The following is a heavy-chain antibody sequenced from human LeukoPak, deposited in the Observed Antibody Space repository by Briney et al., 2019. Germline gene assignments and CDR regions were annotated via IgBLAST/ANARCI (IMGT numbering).Heavy chain of an antibody. Sequence: RGSLRLSCAASGFTFSSYEMNWVRQAAGKGLEWVSYTSSSGSTIYYADSVKGRFTISRDNAKNSLYLQMNSLRAEDTAVYYCARGMSSSYIESNFDYWGQGTLVTVSS. V-gene: IGHV3-48*03. D-gene: IGHD6-13*01. CDR3: ARGMSSSYIESNFDY. CDR2: TSSSGSTI. CDR1: GFTFSSYE. J-gene: IGHJ4*02.